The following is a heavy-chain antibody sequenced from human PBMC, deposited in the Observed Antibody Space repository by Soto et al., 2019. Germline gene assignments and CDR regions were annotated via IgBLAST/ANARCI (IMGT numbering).Heavy chain of an antibody. CDR3: ARNQAGTVFGLPTHFYYMDV. CDR2: TYYTGRT. CDR1: GGSVSDYS. D-gene: IGHD3-3*01. V-gene: IGHV4-59*02. J-gene: IGHJ6*03. Sequence: SETLSLPSTVPGGSVSDYSWSWIRQAPGKGLEWIGYTYYTGRTDFNPSLKSRLSMSVDTSKNQFSLELTSVTAADTAVYYCARNQAGTVFGLPTHFYYMDVWGKGTTVTVSS.